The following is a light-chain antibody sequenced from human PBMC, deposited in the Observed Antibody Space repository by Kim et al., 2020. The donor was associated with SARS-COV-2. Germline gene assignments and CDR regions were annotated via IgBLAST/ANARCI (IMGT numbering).Light chain of an antibody. CDR1: QSISPNY. CDR3: QQYDRSLWT. CDR2: GAF. Sequence: SPGERATLSCRASQSISPNYLAWYQQKPGQAPRLLIYGAFSRATGIPDRFSGSGPGTDFTLTISRLEPEDFAVYYCQQYDRSLWTFGHGTKVDIK. V-gene: IGKV3-20*01. J-gene: IGKJ1*01.